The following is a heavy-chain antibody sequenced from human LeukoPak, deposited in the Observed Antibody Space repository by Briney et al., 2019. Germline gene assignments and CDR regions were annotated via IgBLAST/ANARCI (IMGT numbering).Heavy chain of an antibody. V-gene: IGHV1-24*01. CDR1: GYTLTELS. CDR2: FDPEVGET. CDR3: ATNPYYYDSSGYYT. D-gene: IGHD3-22*01. J-gene: IGHJ4*02. Sequence: ASVKVSCKVSGYTLTELSMHWVRQAPGKGLEWMGGFDPEVGETIYAQKFQGRVTMTEDTSTDTAYMELSSLRSEDTAVYYCATNPYYYDSSGYYTWGQGTLVTVSS.